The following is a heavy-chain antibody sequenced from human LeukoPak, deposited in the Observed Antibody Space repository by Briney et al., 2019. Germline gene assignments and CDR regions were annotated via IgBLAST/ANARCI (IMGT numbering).Heavy chain of an antibody. CDR3: ARGAGITTVRGVIKAIDH. Sequence: SETLSLTCTVSGGSISSYYWSWIRQPPGKGLEWIGRIYTSGSTNYNPSLKSRVTMSVDTSKNKFPLKLSSVTAADTAVNYCARGAGITTVRGVIKAIDHWGDRAPVTVSS. D-gene: IGHD3-10*01. CDR1: GGSISSYY. J-gene: IGHJ4*01. CDR2: IYTSGST. V-gene: IGHV4-4*07.